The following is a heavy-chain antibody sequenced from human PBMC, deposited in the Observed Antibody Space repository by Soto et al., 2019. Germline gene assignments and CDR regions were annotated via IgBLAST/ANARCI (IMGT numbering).Heavy chain of an antibody. Sequence: QVQLVQSGAEVKKPGSSVKVSCKASGGTFSSYAISWVRQAPGQGLEWMGGIIPIFGTANYAQKFQGRVTITADESTSTAYMELSSLRSEDTAVYYCARVWLDDYGDYGYYSYYGMDVWGQGTTVTVSS. CDR1: GGTFSSYA. V-gene: IGHV1-69*12. D-gene: IGHD4-17*01. J-gene: IGHJ6*02. CDR2: IIPIFGTA. CDR3: ARVWLDDYGDYGYYSYYGMDV.